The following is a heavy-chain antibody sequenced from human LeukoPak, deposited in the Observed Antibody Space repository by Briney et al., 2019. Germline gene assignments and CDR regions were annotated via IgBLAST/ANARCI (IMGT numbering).Heavy chain of an antibody. CDR2: IKPDRREK. CDR1: ELSLSSYW. Sequence: AGSLRLACAVSELSLSSYWMRWVRHAAGKVREWVANIKPDRREKNYVACVQGRFTISRDNPKNSLYLQMNSLRAEDTAFYYCASGGLYHWYFDLSGRGTPLTASS. V-gene: IGHV3-7*01. J-gene: IGHJ2*01. CDR3: ASGGLYHWYFDL. D-gene: IGHD2/OR15-2a*01.